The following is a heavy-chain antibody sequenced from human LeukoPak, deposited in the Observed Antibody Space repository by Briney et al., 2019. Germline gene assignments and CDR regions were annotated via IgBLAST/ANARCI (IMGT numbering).Heavy chain of an antibody. D-gene: IGHD4-23*01. V-gene: IGHV3-7*01. CDR1: GFTFTCCW. J-gene: IGHJ4*02. Sequence: PGGSLRLSCAASGFTFTCCWMSWVRQTPGKGLEWVASIKQDGREKFYADSVKGRFTISRDNAKNSLYLQVNGLRAEDTAVYYCARVPGVTRYFDSWGQGILVTVPS. CDR3: ARVPGVTRYFDS. CDR2: IKQDGREK.